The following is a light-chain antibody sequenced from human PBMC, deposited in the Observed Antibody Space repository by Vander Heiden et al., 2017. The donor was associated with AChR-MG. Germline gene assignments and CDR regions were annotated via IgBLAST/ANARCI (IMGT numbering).Light chain of an antibody. J-gene: IGKJ2*01. CDR1: QSVSSY. CDR2: DAS. CDR3: QQRNNGPPTYT. Sequence: EIVLTQSPATLSLSPGERATLSCRASQSVSSYLAWYQQKPGQAPRLLIYDASNRATGIRARFSGSGYGTDFTLTISSLDPEDFAVYYCQQRNNGPPTYTFGQGTKLEIK. V-gene: IGKV3-11*01.